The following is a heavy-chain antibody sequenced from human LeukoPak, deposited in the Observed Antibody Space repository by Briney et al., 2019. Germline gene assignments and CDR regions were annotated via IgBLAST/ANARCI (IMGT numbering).Heavy chain of an antibody. Sequence: SETLSLICTVSGGSISSYYWSWIRQPPGNGLEWIGYIYYSGITNYNPSLKSRVTISVDTSKNQFSLKLSSATAADTAVYYCARDLRYCSSTSCYSYCSGGSCPTWFDPWGQGTLVTVSS. V-gene: IGHV4-59*01. CDR2: IYYSGIT. CDR1: GGSISSYY. CDR3: ARDLRYCSSTSCYSYCSGGSCPTWFDP. D-gene: IGHD2-2*01. J-gene: IGHJ5*02.